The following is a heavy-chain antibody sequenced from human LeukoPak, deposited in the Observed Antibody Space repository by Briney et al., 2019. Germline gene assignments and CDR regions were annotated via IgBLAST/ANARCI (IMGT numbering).Heavy chain of an antibody. D-gene: IGHD6-13*01. CDR3: ARDRGRAIAAAGKSSLFYYGMDV. CDR1: GGSISSYY. J-gene: IGHJ6*02. CDR2: IYYSGST. Sequence: SETLSLTCTVSGGSISSYYWSWTRQPPGKGLEWIGYIYYSGSTNYNPSLKSRVTISVDTSKNQFSLKLSSVTAADTAVYYCARDRGRAIAAAGKSSLFYYGMDVWGQGTTVTVSS. V-gene: IGHV4-59*01.